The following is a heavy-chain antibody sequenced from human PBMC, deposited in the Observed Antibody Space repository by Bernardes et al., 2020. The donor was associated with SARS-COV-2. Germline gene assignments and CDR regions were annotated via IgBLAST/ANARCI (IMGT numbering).Heavy chain of an antibody. Sequence: GGSLRVSCAASGFTFNTYDMSWVRQAPGKGLEWFSTINPSGGGTNYADSVKGRFTISRDNSKHTLYLQMNSLRAEDTAIYYCAKKGAAGTYYKPFDYWGQGTLVTVSS. D-gene: IGHD3-10*01. CDR3: AKKGAAGTYYKPFDY. V-gene: IGHV3-23*01. J-gene: IGHJ4*02. CDR2: INPSGGGT. CDR1: GFTFNTYD.